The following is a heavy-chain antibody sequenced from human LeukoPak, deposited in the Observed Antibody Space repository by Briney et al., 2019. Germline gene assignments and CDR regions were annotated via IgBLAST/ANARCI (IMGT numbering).Heavy chain of an antibody. D-gene: IGHD5-12*01. CDR1: GFTFSSYH. CDR2: ISIISSTI. J-gene: IGHJ4*02. Sequence: GGSLRPSCAASGFTFSSYHMNWVRQAPGKGLEWVSYISIISSTIYYADSVKGRFTISRDDAKNSVYLQMNSLRAEDTAVYYCARTYERDLDSWGQGTLVTVSS. CDR3: ARTYERDLDS. V-gene: IGHV3-48*01.